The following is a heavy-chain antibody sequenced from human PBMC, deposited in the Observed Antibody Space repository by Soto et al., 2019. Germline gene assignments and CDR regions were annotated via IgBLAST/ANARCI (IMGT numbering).Heavy chain of an antibody. D-gene: IGHD3-22*01. Sequence: QLQLQESGPGLVKPSETLSLTCTVSSGSISSGSYYWDWIRQPPGKVLEWIGNIYYRGSTNYNLSLESLVTISVDPSKYQFSLKLSSVTAADTAVYYCARQTDSYYTFDALDLWGQGTIATVSS. J-gene: IGHJ3*01. CDR1: SGSISSGSYY. CDR3: ARQTDSYYTFDALDL. V-gene: IGHV4-39*01. CDR2: IYYRGST.